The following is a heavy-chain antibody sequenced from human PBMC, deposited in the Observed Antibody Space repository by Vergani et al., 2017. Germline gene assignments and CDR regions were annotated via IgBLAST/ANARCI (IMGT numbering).Heavy chain of an antibody. J-gene: IGHJ4*02. D-gene: IGHD5-12*01. V-gene: IGHV3-21*01. CDR2: ISSSSSYI. CDR1: GFIFSSYW. Sequence: EVQLVESGGGLVQPGGSLRLSCAASGFIFSSYWMHWVRQAPGKGLEWVSSISSSSSYIYYADSVKGRFTISRDNAKNSLYLQMNSLRAEDTAVYYCARDSGYDFGYFDYWGQGTLVTVSS. CDR3: ARDSGYDFGYFDY.